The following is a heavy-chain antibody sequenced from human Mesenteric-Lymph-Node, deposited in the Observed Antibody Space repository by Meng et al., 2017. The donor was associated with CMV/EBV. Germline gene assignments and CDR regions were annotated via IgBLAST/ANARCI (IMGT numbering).Heavy chain of an antibody. V-gene: IGHV3-48*04. D-gene: IGHD3-16*01. J-gene: IGHJ4*02. Sequence: GESLKISCAASGLTFSSYSMNWVRQAPGQGLEWVSYISPDGGAIYYTDSVRGRFTVSRDNAKNSLDLQMSSLRAEDTAVYYCVRDYVWAFDYWGQGILVTVSS. CDR3: VRDYVWAFDY. CDR1: GLTFSSYS. CDR2: ISPDGGAI.